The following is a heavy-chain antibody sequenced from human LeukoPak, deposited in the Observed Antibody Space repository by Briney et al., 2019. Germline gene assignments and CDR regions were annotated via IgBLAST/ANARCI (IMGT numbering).Heavy chain of an antibody. Sequence: PGGSLRLSCAASGFTFSSYWMHWVRQAPGKGLVWVSRINSDGSSTIYADSVKGRLTISRDNAKNTLYLQINSLRAEDTAVYYCAATFYDSSAYDAFDIWGQGTMGTVSS. V-gene: IGHV3-74*01. J-gene: IGHJ3*02. CDR2: INSDGSST. CDR3: AATFYDSSAYDAFDI. CDR1: GFTFSSYW. D-gene: IGHD3-22*01.